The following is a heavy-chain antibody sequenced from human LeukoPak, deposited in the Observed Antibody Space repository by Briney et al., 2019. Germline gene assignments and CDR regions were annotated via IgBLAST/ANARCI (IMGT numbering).Heavy chain of an antibody. CDR1: GFTFSSYS. Sequence: AGGSLRLSCAASGFTFSSYSMTWVRQAPGKGLEWVSSISSSSSYIYYADSVKGRFTISRDNAKNSLYLQMNSLRAEDTALYYCAKGGLRVRGPLSYWGQGTLVTVSS. J-gene: IGHJ4*02. D-gene: IGHD2-15*01. CDR3: AKGGLRVRGPLSY. V-gene: IGHV3-21*04. CDR2: ISSSSSYI.